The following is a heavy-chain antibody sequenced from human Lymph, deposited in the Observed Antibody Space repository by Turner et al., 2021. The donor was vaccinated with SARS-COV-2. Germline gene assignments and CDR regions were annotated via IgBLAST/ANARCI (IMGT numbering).Heavy chain of an antibody. CDR1: GGSISSQTNY. Sequence: QLQLEESGPGLVMPSETLSLTCSVSGGSISSQTNYWDWIRQAPGKGIQWIGSIYYSGSTYYNPSLKSRLTMSVDTYKNKFSLNLGSVTAADTAVYYCARRPGGNFDYWGQGALVIVSS. CDR3: ARRPGGNFDY. V-gene: IGHV4-39*01. CDR2: IYYSGST. D-gene: IGHD1-26*01. J-gene: IGHJ4*02.